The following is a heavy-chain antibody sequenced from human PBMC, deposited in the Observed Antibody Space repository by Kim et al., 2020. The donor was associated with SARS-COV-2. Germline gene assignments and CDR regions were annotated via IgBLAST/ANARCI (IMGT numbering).Heavy chain of an antibody. Sequence: ASVKVSCKASGYSFTNYYIHWVRQAPGQGLEWMGMLNPGGGGRIDAQRFQGRVSLTRDAPSGTVYLDLSGLTSEDTAVYFCARGGRVPALGFGVPVVVKYYFDFWGQGTLVTVSS. J-gene: IGHJ4*02. D-gene: IGHD3-22*01. CDR3: ARGGRVPALGFGVPVVVKYYFDF. V-gene: IGHV1-46*01. CDR1: GYSFTNYY. CDR2: LNPGGGGR.